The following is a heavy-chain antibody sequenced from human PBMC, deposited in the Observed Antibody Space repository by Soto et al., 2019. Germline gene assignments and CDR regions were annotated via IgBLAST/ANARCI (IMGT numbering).Heavy chain of an antibody. V-gene: IGHV4-31*03. CDR2: IYYSGST. CDR1: GGSISSGGYY. D-gene: IGHD3-3*01. CDR3: ARDVLRFLEWDNYYYYYGMDV. J-gene: IGHJ6*02. Sequence: QVQLQESGPGLVKPSQTLSLTCTVSGGSISSGGYYWSWIRQHPGKGLEWIGYIYYSGSTYYNPSLKSRVTISGDTCKNQLSLKLSSVTAADTAVYYCARDVLRFLEWDNYYYYYGMDVWGQGTTVTVSS.